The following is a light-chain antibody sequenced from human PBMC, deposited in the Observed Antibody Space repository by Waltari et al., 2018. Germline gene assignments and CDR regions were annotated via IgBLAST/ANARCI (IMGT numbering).Light chain of an antibody. CDR2: KAS. V-gene: IGKV1-5*03. CDR1: QSLSNW. J-gene: IGKJ1*01. Sequence: DIQMTQSPSTLSASVGDGVTITCRASQSLSNWLAWYQQKPGKGPEVLIYKASTLESGVPSRFSGSGSGTEFTLTISSLQPDDFATYYCQQYRNLWTFGQGTKVEIK. CDR3: QQYRNLWT.